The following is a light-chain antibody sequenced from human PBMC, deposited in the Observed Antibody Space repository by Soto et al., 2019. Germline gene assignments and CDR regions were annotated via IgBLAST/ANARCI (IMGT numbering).Light chain of an antibody. J-gene: IGKJ1*01. V-gene: IGKV3-11*01. CDR2: DAS. CDR3: QQRSNWPWT. Sequence: EIVLTQSPATLSLSPGERATLSFMASQSVSSYLAWYQQKPGQAPRLLIYDASNRATGIPARFSGSGSGTDFTLTISSLEPEDFAVYYCQQRSNWPWTFGQGTKVDI. CDR1: QSVSSY.